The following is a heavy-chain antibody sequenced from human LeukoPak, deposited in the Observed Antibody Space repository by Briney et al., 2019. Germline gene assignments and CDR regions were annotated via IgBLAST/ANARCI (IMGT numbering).Heavy chain of an antibody. CDR1: GFTFSNYW. Sequence: PGGSLRLSCAASGFTFSNYWMSWVRQAPGKGLEWVANIRPDGSGEYYVDSVKGRFTISRDNAKNSLYLQMNSLRVEDTAVYYCARSSNAAHFDYWGQGTLVTVSS. J-gene: IGHJ4*02. V-gene: IGHV3-7*04. D-gene: IGHD1-1*01. CDR2: IRPDGSGE. CDR3: ARSSNAAHFDY.